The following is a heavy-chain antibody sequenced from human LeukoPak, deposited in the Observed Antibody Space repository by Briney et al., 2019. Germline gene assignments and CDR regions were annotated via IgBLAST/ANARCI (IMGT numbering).Heavy chain of an antibody. D-gene: IGHD3-10*01. CDR2: IYYSGKN. CDR1: GGSISSGSYY. Sequence: SETLSLTCTVSGGSISSGSYYWGWIRQPPGKGLEWIGSIYYSGKNYYTPSLESRVTISVDTSKNQFSLKLTSVTAADTAVYYCARLTYYYGSGSYPWFDPWGQGTLVTVSS. J-gene: IGHJ5*02. CDR3: ARLTYYYGSGSYPWFDP. V-gene: IGHV4-39*01.